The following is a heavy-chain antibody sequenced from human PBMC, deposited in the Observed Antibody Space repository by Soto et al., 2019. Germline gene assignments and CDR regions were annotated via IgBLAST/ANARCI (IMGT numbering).Heavy chain of an antibody. CDR3: ARGLYYGSGSYSPYGMDV. D-gene: IGHD3-10*01. Sequence: QVQLVQSGAEVKKPGSSVKVSCKTSGVSFNNNGIGWVRQAPGHGLEWMGGVSPPFRTSNYARKFQGRISISAEAFTGKGNMGMGRLASGDTAQEYCARGLYYGSGSYSPYGMDVWGQGTTVTVSS. J-gene: IGHJ6*02. CDR1: GVSFNNNG. CDR2: VSPPFRTS. V-gene: IGHV1-69*01.